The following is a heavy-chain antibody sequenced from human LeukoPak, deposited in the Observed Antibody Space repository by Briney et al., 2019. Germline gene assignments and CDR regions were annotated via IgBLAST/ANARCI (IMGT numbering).Heavy chain of an antibody. V-gene: IGHV4-59*11. CDR3: ARGAGSGWDNWFDP. J-gene: IGHJ5*02. D-gene: IGHD6-19*01. CDR1: GGPISSLY. CDR2: IYYSGST. Sequence: PSETLSLTCTVSGGPISSLYWSWIRQPPGKGLEWIGYIYYSGSTNYNPSLKSRVTISVDTSKNQFSLKLSSVTAADTAVYYCARGAGSGWDNWFDPWGQGTLVTVSS.